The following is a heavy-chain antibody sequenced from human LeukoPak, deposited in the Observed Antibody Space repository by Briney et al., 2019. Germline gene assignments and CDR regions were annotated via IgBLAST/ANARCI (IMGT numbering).Heavy chain of an antibody. CDR3: AASPNLDRHDF. CDR1: NYSITSGFY. V-gene: IGHV4-38-2*01. CDR2: IYHSGNT. D-gene: IGHD1-14*01. J-gene: IGHJ4*02. Sequence: SETLSLTCAVSNYSITSGFYWGWIRQPPGKGLEWIASIYHSGNTYYNPSLQSRVTISVDTSSDRFSLILNSVTAADTALYYCAASPNLDRHDFWGQGTL.